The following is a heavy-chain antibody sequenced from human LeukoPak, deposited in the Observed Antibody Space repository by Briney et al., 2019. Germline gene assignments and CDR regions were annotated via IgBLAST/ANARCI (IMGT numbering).Heavy chain of an antibody. J-gene: IGHJ4*02. CDR3: ARQARSFYYFDY. Sequence: SQTLSLTCTVSGGSISSGGYYWSWIRQHPGKGLEWIGYIYYSGSTYYNPSLKSRVTISVDTSKNQFSLKLSSVTAADTAVYYCARQARSFYYFDYWGQGTLDTVSS. D-gene: IGHD3-16*01. CDR1: GGSISSGGYY. CDR2: IYYSGST. V-gene: IGHV4-31*03.